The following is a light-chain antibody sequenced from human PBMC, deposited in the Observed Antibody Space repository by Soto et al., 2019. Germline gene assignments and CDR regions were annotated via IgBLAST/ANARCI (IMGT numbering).Light chain of an antibody. Sequence: EIVLTQSPATLSLSPGERASHTSRASQSVSNFLAWYQHKPGQAPRLLIYDASVRATGVPARFSGSGSGTDYTLTISSLEAEDFAVYYCHQYHYWWAFGQGTKVDIK. V-gene: IGKV3-11*01. CDR3: HQYHYWWA. CDR1: QSVSNF. CDR2: DAS. J-gene: IGKJ1*01.